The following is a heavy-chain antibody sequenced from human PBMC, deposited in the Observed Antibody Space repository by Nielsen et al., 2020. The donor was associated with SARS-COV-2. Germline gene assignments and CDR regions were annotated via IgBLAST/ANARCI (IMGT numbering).Heavy chain of an antibody. Sequence: GESLKIFCAASGFTFSSYAMHWVRQAPGKGLEWVAVISYDGSNKYYADSVKGRFTISRDNSKNTLYLQMNSLRAEDTAVYYCARLGSSSWYFDYWGQGTLVTVSS. CDR1: GFTFSSYA. CDR2: ISYDGSNK. CDR3: ARLGSSSWYFDY. D-gene: IGHD6-13*01. J-gene: IGHJ4*02. V-gene: IGHV3-30*04.